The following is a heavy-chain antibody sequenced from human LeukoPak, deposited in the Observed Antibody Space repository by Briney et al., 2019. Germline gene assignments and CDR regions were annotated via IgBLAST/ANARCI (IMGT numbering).Heavy chain of an antibody. Sequence: GGSLRLSCAASGFTISNYAMNWVRQAPEKGLEWVSTIHGGGDVTYYADSVKGRFTISRDNSRTTLYLQMNSLRAEDTAVYYCAKALSSSFYYFDLGGRGTLVTVSS. V-gene: IGHV3-23*01. D-gene: IGHD3-16*02. J-gene: IGHJ2*01. CDR3: AKALSSSFYYFDL. CDR2: IHGGGDVT. CDR1: GFTISNYA.